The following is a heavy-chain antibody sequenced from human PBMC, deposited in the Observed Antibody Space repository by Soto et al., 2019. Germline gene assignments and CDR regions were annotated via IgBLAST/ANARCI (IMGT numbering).Heavy chain of an antibody. J-gene: IGHJ4*02. CDR1: GYTFTSYD. D-gene: IGHD2-15*01. V-gene: IGHV1-8*01. CDR2: MNPNSGNT. Sequence: ASVKVSCKASGYTFTSYDINWVRQATGQGLEWMGWMNPNSGNTGYAQKFQGRVTMTRNTSISTAYMELSSLRSEDTAVYYCARGPRACSGGSCHYYLAYWAQGTLVPVSS. CDR3: ARGPRACSGGSCHYYLAY.